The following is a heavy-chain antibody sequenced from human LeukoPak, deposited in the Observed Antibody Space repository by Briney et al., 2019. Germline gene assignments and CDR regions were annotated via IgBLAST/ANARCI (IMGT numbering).Heavy chain of an antibody. CDR1: GFTLSSFW. CDR2: IKQDGSEE. CDR3: ARDRGSGSYYSQD. V-gene: IGHV3-7*01. D-gene: IGHD3-10*01. Sequence: GGSLRLSCAASGFTLSSFWMTWVRQAPGKGLEWVANIKQDGSEEHYVDSVKGRFIISRDNAKDSLYLQMNSLRAEETAVYYCARDRGSGSYYSQDWGQGTLVTVSS. J-gene: IGHJ4*02.